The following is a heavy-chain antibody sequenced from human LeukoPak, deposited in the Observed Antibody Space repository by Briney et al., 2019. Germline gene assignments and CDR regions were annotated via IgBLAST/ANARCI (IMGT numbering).Heavy chain of an antibody. J-gene: IGHJ4*02. D-gene: IGHD1/OR15-1a*01. CDR1: GFTFSNYG. CDR3: AKRAAGTPLGTFDC. V-gene: IGHV3-30*18. CDR2: ISSDGGNK. Sequence: GGSLRLSCAASGFTFSNYGMHWVRQAPGKGLEWVAVISSDGGNKFYADSVKGRFTISRDNSKNTLYLQMNGLRAEDTAVYYCAKRAAGTPLGTFDCWGQGTLVTVSS.